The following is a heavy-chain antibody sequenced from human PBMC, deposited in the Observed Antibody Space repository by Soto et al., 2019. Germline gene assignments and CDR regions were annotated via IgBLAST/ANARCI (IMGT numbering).Heavy chain of an antibody. Sequence: SETLSLTCSVSGASISSYYWSWIRQPPGKGLEWIGYIYYTGSTNYNPSLKSRVTISVDTSKNQFSLKLSSVTAAETAVYYCARGDGSGYQFFDYWGQGTPVTVSS. J-gene: IGHJ4*02. D-gene: IGHD3-22*01. CDR2: IYYTGST. V-gene: IGHV4-59*08. CDR1: GASISSYY. CDR3: ARGDGSGYQFFDY.